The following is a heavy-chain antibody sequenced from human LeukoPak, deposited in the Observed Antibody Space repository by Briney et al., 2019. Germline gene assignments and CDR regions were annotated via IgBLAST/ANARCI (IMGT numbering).Heavy chain of an antibody. CDR1: GFTFSSYA. D-gene: IGHD5-18*01. Sequence: PGGSLRLSCAASGFTFSSYAMSWVRQAPGQGLEWMGRIIPVLNITTYAQKFQGSVTITADTSTSTVYMELSSLRSEETAVYYCARDQGLTAPPPYGLDVWGQGTTVIVSS. J-gene: IGHJ6*02. CDR2: IIPVLNIT. V-gene: IGHV1-69*04. CDR3: ARDQGLTAPPPYGLDV.